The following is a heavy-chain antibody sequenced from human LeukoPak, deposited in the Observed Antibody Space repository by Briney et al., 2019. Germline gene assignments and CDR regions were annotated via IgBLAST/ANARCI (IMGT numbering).Heavy chain of an antibody. Sequence: GGSLRLSCAASGFTFSDYWMHWVRQAPGKGLEWVSGISWNSGSIGYADSVKGRFTISRDNAKNSLYLQMNSLRAEDTALYYCAKDIVGATLYYFDYWGQGTLVTVSS. J-gene: IGHJ4*02. D-gene: IGHD1-26*01. CDR3: AKDIVGATLYYFDY. V-gene: IGHV3-9*01. CDR2: ISWNSGSI. CDR1: GFTFSDYW.